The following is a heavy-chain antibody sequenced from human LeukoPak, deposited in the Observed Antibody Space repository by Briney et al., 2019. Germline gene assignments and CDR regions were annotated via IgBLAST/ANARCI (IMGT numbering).Heavy chain of an antibody. D-gene: IGHD3-3*01. V-gene: IGHV3-23*01. J-gene: IGHJ4*02. CDR1: GFTFSSYA. Sequence: PGGSLRLSCAASGFTFSSYAMSWVRQAPGKGLEWVSAISGSGGSTYYADSVKGRFTISRDNSKNTLYLQMNSLRAEDTAVYYCARDPLRRTEWLLGSGDTYWGQGTLVTVSS. CDR3: ARDPLRRTEWLLGSGDTY. CDR2: ISGSGGST.